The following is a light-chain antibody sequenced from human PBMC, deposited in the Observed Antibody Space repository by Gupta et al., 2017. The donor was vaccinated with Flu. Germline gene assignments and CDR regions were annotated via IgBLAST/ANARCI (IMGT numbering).Light chain of an antibody. CDR3: QQYGSSPGT. Sequence: EIVLTQSPGTLSLSPGERATLSCRASQTVSSNYFAWYQQKPGQAPRLLIYGASSRATGIPDRFSGSGSGTDCTLSISRLEPEGFAVYYCQQYGSSPGTFGQGTRLEMK. CDR1: QTVSSNY. J-gene: IGKJ5*01. CDR2: GAS. V-gene: IGKV3-20*01.